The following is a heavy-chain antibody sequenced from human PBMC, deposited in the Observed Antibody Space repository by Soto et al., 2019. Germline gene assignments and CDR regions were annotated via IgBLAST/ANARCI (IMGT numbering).Heavy chain of an antibody. D-gene: IGHD3-10*01. CDR3: AKDSSGGAFDY. J-gene: IGHJ4*02. Sequence: GESLKISCAASGFTFSSYAMSWVHQAPGKGLEWVSAISGSGGSTYYADSVKGRFTISRDNSKNTLYLQMNSLRAEDTAVYYCAKDSSGGAFDYWGQGTLVTVSS. V-gene: IGHV3-23*01. CDR2: ISGSGGST. CDR1: GFTFSSYA.